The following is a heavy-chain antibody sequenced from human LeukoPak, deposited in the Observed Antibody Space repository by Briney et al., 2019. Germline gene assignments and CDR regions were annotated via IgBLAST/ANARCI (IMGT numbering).Heavy chain of an antibody. CDR2: ISGSGGST. J-gene: IGHJ4*02. CDR1: GITLSNYG. D-gene: IGHD3-10*01. CDR3: AKRGVVIRVDS. Sequence: GGSLRLSCAVSGITLSNYGMSWVRQAPGKGLEWVAGISGSGGSTNYAASVKGRFTISRDNPKNTLYLQMNSLRAEDTAVYFCAKRGVVIRVDSWGQGALVTVYS. V-gene: IGHV3-23*01.